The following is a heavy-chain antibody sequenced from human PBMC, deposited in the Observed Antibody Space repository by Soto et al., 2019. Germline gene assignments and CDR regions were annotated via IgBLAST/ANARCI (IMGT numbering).Heavy chain of an antibody. CDR2: FDPENDET. V-gene: IGHV1-24*01. CDR3: TIAAYCSGATCYSGYNWVHP. Sequence: ASVTVSCKISGYTLREVPMHWVRKTTNNGLEWIGGFDPENDETSYAQNFQGRVTLTEDTSTDTAYLELSGLRSEDTAIYYCTIAAYCSGATCYSGYNWVHPWGQGSLVTVSS. J-gene: IGHJ5*02. CDR1: GYTLREVP. D-gene: IGHD2-2*01.